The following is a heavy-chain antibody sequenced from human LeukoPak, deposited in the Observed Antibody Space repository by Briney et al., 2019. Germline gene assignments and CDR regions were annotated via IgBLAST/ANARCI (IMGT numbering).Heavy chain of an antibody. Sequence: SGPTLVKPTQTLTLTCTFSGFSLSTSGVGVSWIRQPPGRALEWLALIYWDDDKRYSPSLQSRLTITKDTSKNQVVLTMTNMDPVDTATFYCAHRHRTYASDPGFDYWGQGTLVTVSS. CDR1: GFSLSTSGVG. CDR2: IYWDDDK. CDR3: AHRHRTYASDPGFDY. V-gene: IGHV2-5*02. J-gene: IGHJ4*02. D-gene: IGHD3-10*01.